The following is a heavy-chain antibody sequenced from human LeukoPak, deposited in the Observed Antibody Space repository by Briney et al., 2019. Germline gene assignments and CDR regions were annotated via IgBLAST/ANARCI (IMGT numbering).Heavy chain of an antibody. CDR2: ISSSSSYI. CDR3: ARAGDIVVVPAATNTDYYMDV. J-gene: IGHJ6*03. Sequence: GGSLRLSCAASGFTFSSYSMNWVRQAPGKGLEWVSSISSSSSYIYYADSVKGRFTISRDNAKSSLYLQMNSLRAEDTAVYYCARAGDIVVVPAATNTDYYMDVWGKGTTVTVSS. CDR1: GFTFSSYS. D-gene: IGHD2-2*01. V-gene: IGHV3-21*01.